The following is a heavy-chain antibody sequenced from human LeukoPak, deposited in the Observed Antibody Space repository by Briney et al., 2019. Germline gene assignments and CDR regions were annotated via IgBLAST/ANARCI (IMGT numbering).Heavy chain of an antibody. Sequence: SETLSLTCTVSGGSISSYYWSWIRQPPGKGLEWIGYIYYSGSTNYNLSLKSRVTISVDTSKNQFSLKLSSVTAADAAVYYCARQGPLDYYDSSGYQAFDIWGQGTMVTVSS. CDR3: ARQGPLDYYDSSGYQAFDI. CDR1: GGSISSYY. J-gene: IGHJ3*02. D-gene: IGHD3-22*01. CDR2: IYYSGST. V-gene: IGHV4-59*08.